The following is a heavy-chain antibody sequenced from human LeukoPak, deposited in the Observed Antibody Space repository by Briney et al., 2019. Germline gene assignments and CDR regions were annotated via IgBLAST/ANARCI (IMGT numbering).Heavy chain of an antibody. V-gene: IGHV3-30*03. CDR3: ARDRYYGSGSSFDY. CDR1: GFTFSSYG. CDR2: ISYDGSNK. D-gene: IGHD3-10*01. Sequence: GGSLRLSCAASGFTFSSYGMHWVRQAPGKGLEWVAVISYDGSNKYYADSVKGRFTISRDNSKNTLYLQMNSLRAEDTAVYYCARDRYYGSGSSFDYWGQGTLVTVSS. J-gene: IGHJ4*02.